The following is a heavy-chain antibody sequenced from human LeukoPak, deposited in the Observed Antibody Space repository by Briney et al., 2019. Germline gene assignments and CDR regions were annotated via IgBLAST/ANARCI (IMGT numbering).Heavy chain of an antibody. CDR3: AREVIAPAALDF. CDR2: ISSSSGYI. CDR1: GFTFSNYG. Sequence: LGGSLRLSCVGSGFTFSNYGMKWVRQAPGKGLEWVSSISSSSGYIYYADSVKGRFTISRDKDSLYLQMNSLKAEDTAVYYCAREVIAPAALDFWGQGTLVTVSS. D-gene: IGHD2-2*01. V-gene: IGHV3-21*01. J-gene: IGHJ4*02.